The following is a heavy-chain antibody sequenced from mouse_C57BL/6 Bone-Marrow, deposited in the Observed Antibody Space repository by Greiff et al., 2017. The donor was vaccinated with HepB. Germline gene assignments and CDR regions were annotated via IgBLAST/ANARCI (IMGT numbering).Heavy chain of an antibody. D-gene: IGHD1-1*01. CDR1: GYAFSSYW. J-gene: IGHJ1*03. CDR3: ARWGSSTYWYFDV. CDR2: IYPGDGDT. Sequence: QVQLQQSGAELVKPGASVKISCKASGYAFSSYWMNWVKQRPGKGLEWIGQIYPGDGDTNYNGKFKGKATLTADKSASTAYMQLSSRTSEESAVYFCARWGSSTYWYFDVWGTGTTVTVSS. V-gene: IGHV1-80*01.